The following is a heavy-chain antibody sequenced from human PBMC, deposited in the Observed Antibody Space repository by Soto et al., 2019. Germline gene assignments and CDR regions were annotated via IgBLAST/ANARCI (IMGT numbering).Heavy chain of an antibody. J-gene: IGHJ6*02. CDR1: GGSVRSGIHY. D-gene: IGHD2-2*01. CDR2: IYYSGST. V-gene: IGHV4-61*01. CDR3: ARDLRGSSTSRPWNYFGMDV. Sequence: XETLSLTCAVAGGSVRSGIHYWSWIRQPPGKGLEWIGKIYYSGSTNYNPSLKSRVTISVDTSKNQFSLKLSSVTAADTAVYYCARDLRGSSTSRPWNYFGMDVWGQGTTVTVSS.